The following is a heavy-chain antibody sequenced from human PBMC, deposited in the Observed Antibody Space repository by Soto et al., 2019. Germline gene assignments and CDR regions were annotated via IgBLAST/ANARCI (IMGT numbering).Heavy chain of an antibody. D-gene: IGHD2-15*01. CDR2: IYTSGST. J-gene: IGHJ4*02. V-gene: IGHV4-4*07. CDR1: GGSISSYY. Sequence: SLTCTVSGGSISSYYWSWIRQPAGKGLEWIGRIYTSGSTNYNPSLKSRVTMSVDTSENQFSLKLRSDDTAVYYCAGASSRVSSVVAAYWGQGTLVTVSS. CDR3: AGASSRVSSVVAAY.